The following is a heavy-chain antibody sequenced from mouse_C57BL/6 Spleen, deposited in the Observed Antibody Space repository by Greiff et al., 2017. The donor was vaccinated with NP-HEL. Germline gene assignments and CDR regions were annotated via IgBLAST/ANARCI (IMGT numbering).Heavy chain of an antibody. Sequence: EVQLVESGEGLVKPGGSLKLSCAASGFTFSSYAMSWVRQTPEKRLEWVAYISSGGDYIYYADTVKGRFTISRDNARNTLYLQMSSLKSEDTAMYYCTRAVITTVVAPFDCWGKGTTLTVSS. CDR2: ISSGGDYI. CDR3: TRAVITTVVAPFDC. D-gene: IGHD1-1*01. CDR1: GFTFSSYA. V-gene: IGHV5-9-1*02. J-gene: IGHJ2*01.